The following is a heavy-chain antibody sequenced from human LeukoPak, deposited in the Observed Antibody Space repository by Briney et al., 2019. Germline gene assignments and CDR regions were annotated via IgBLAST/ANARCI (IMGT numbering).Heavy chain of an antibody. J-gene: IGHJ6*03. CDR3: ARESSSSQDYYYMDV. CDR2: IYSGGSA. Sequence: GGSLRLSCAASGFTVSSNYMSWVRQAPGKGLEWVSVIYSGGSAYYSDSVKGRFTISRDNSKNTLYLQMNSLRAEDTAVYYCARESSSSQDYYYMDVWGKGTTVTVSS. V-gene: IGHV3-53*01. D-gene: IGHD6-13*01. CDR1: GFTVSSNY.